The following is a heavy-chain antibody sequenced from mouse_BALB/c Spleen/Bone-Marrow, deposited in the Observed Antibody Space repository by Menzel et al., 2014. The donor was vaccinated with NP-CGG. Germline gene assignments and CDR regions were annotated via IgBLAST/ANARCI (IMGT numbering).Heavy chain of an antibody. CDR2: IFPGDVDT. CDR3: AREVGRGGYFDV. V-gene: IGHV1S56*01. Sequence: QVQLQQSGPELVMPGTSVKISCKASGYTFTNYYIHWLKRRPGQGLEWIGWIFPGDVDTNYNEKFKGKATLTADESSSTAYMQLSSLTSEDSAVYFCAREVGRGGYFDVWGAGTTVTVSS. J-gene: IGHJ1*01. D-gene: IGHD1-1*02. CDR1: GYTFTNYY.